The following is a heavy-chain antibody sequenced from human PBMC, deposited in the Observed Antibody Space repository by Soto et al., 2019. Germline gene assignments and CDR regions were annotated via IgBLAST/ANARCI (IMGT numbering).Heavy chain of an antibody. CDR1: GFTFSSYW. D-gene: IGHD6-19*01. CDR3: ARVAFSHNSGWPFGY. J-gene: IGHJ4*02. V-gene: IGHV3-74*01. CDR2: ISNDGAIT. Sequence: GGSLRLSCAASGFTFSSYWMYWVRQAPGKGPVWVSRISNDGAITTYADSVKGRFTISRDNVKNTLYLQMNSLRAEDTAVYYCARVAFSHNSGWPFGYWGQGTLVTVSS.